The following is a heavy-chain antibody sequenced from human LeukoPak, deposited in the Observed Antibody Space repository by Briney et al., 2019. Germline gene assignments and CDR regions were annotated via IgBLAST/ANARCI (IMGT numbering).Heavy chain of an antibody. CDR3: AKDSSMIRGLYDGFDI. D-gene: IGHD3-10*01. Sequence: GGSLRLSCSASGFTFSTYAMSWVRQALGKGLEWVSAISGGLTNTHYADSVKGRFTISRDNSKNTLYLQMNSLRAEDTAIYYCAKDSSMIRGLYDGFDIWGQGTMVTVSS. J-gene: IGHJ3*02. CDR2: ISGGLTNT. V-gene: IGHV3-23*01. CDR1: GFTFSTYA.